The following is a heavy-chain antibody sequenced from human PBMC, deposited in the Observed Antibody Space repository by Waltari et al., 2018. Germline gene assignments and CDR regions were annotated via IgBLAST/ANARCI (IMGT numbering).Heavy chain of an antibody. CDR2: INHRGTT. J-gene: IGHJ4*02. CDR1: GGSVSGYY. D-gene: IGHD4-17*01. Sequence: QVQLQQWGAGLVKPSETLSLTCAVYGGSVSGYYWSWIRQPPGKGLEWIGEINHRGTTNDNPSLKSRVTISVDTSKNQFSLELSSVTAADTAVYYCARAGGEFDYCGQGTLVTVSS. V-gene: IGHV4-34*01. CDR3: ARAGGEFDY.